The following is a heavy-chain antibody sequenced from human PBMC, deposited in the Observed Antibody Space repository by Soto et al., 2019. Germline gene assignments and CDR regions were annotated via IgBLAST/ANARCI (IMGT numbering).Heavy chain of an antibody. CDR2: IKQDGSEK. D-gene: IGHD2-15*01. CDR1: GFTFSSCW. Sequence: GGSLRLSCAASGFTFSSCWMSWVRQAPGKGLEWVANIKQDGSEKYYVDSVKGRFTISRDNAKNSLYLQMNSLRAEDTAVYYCARDRYCSGGSCYSGYYYYYMDVWGKGTTVTVSS. V-gene: IGHV3-7*01. J-gene: IGHJ6*03. CDR3: ARDRYCSGGSCYSGYYYYYMDV.